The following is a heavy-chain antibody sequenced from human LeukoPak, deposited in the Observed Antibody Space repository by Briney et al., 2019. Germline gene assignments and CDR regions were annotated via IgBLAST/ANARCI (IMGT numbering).Heavy chain of an antibody. D-gene: IGHD2-15*01. Sequence: GGSLRLSCAASGFTFSSYAMSWVRQAPGKGLEWVSAISGSGGSTYYADSVKGRFTISRDNSKNTLYLQMNSLRAEDTAVYYCASPNRIVVVVAAPPLDYWGQGTLVTVSS. CDR3: ASPNRIVVVVAAPPLDY. CDR1: GFTFSSYA. V-gene: IGHV3-23*01. J-gene: IGHJ4*02. CDR2: ISGSGGST.